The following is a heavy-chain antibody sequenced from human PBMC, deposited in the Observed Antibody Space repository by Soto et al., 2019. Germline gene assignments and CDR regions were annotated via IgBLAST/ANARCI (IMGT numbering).Heavy chain of an antibody. D-gene: IGHD3-22*01. V-gene: IGHV3-11*01. CDR2: ISSSGSTI. J-gene: IGHJ4*01. CDR1: GFTFSDYY. Sequence: GSLRLSCAASGFTFSDYYMSWIRQAPGKGLEWVSYISSSGSTIYYADSVKGRFTISRDNAKNSLYLQMNSLRAEDTAVYYCARDMGYYDSSGYPTRDFDYWGHGTLVTVSS. CDR3: ARDMGYYDSSGYPTRDFDY.